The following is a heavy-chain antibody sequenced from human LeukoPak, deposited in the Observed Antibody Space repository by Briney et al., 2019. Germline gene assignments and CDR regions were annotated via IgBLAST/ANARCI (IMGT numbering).Heavy chain of an antibody. Sequence: GGSLRLSCAASGFTFSSYEMIRVRQAPGQGLEWLAYISSSGDRTLYCSASMRGRFTVSRDNAKNSLYLQMNTLTIEDTAVYYCARESDGGGYRFDYWGQGSLVTVSS. CDR3: ARESDGGGYRFDY. J-gene: IGHJ4*02. V-gene: IGHV3-48*03. CDR2: ISSSGDRTL. D-gene: IGHD3-22*01. CDR1: GFTFSSYE.